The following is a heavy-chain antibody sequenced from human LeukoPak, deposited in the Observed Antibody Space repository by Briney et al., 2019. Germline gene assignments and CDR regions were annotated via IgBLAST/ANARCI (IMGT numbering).Heavy chain of an antibody. Sequence: GGSLRLSCAASGFTFSTNDMSWVRQPPGKGLEWVSAISVVGGSTYYADSVKGRFTISRDNSKNTLYLQMNSLRAEDMAVYYCAREEWYYFDYWGQGTLVTVSS. CDR1: GFTFSTND. CDR3: AREEWYYFDY. V-gene: IGHV3-23*01. D-gene: IGHD3-3*01. J-gene: IGHJ4*02. CDR2: ISVVGGST.